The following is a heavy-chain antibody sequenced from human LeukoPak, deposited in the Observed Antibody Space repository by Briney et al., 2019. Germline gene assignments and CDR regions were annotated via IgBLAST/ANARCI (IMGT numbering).Heavy chain of an antibody. CDR1: GDSINNYY. D-gene: IGHD6-6*01. J-gene: IGHJ5*02. CDR2: IYYSGNT. V-gene: IGHV4-59*01. Sequence: SETLSLTCSVPGDSINNYYWSWIRQPPGKGLEWIGYIYYSGNTNYNPTLKSRVTISKDTSKKQISLNLSSVTAADTAVYYCARGSNWLDPWGQGTLVTVSS. CDR3: ARGSNWLDP.